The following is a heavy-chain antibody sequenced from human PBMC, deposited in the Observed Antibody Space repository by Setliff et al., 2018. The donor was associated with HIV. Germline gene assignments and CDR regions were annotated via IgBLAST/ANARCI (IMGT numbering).Heavy chain of an antibody. V-gene: IGHV4-59*12. CDR1: GGSINNYY. J-gene: IGHJ4*02. Sequence: SETLSLTCTVSGGSINNYYWSWIRQPPGKGLEWIGYIYFNGNTNFNPSLESRLTMSVDSSKNQFSLKLTSVTAADTAVYYCARDVGGLYGDYLWGQGTLVTVSS. D-gene: IGHD4-17*01. CDR3: ARDVGGLYGDYL. CDR2: IYFNGNT.